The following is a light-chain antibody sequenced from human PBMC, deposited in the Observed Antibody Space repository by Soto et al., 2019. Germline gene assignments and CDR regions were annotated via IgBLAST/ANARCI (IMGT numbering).Light chain of an antibody. CDR2: DAS. CDR3: QQYNSWPPSYT. J-gene: IGKJ2*01. CDR1: QNVYTF. V-gene: IGKV3-11*01. Sequence: DIVLTQSPGTLSLSPGETASLSCRASQNVYTFLAWYQQKPGQSPRLLVYDASNRAKGIPDRFSGSGSGTDFTLTISSLEPEDFAVYYCQQYNSWPPSYTFGQGTKLQIK.